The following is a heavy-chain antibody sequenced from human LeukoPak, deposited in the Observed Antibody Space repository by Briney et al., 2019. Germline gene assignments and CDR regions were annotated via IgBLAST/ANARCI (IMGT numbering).Heavy chain of an antibody. CDR1: GGSISSYY. Sequence: SETLSLTCTVSGGSISSYYWSWIRQAPGKGLEWIGYIYYSGSTNYNPSLKSRVTISVDRSKNQFSLKLSSVTAADTAVYYCARGAYSNPYYFDYWGQGTLVTVSS. CDR2: IYYSGST. V-gene: IGHV4-59*12. D-gene: IGHD4-11*01. J-gene: IGHJ4*02. CDR3: ARGAYSNPYYFDY.